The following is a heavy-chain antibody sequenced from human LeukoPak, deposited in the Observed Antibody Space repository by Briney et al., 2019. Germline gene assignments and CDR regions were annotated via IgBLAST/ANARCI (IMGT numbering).Heavy chain of an antibody. J-gene: IGHJ2*01. V-gene: IGHV3-74*01. CDR1: GFSFSSYG. CDR2: ISHDGTDT. D-gene: IGHD5-24*01. CDR3: SRDVNFLFFDV. Sequence: GGSLRLSCAASGFSFSSYGMHWVRQAPGKGLTWVSRISHDGTDTNYADSVRGRFTISRDNARNTLYLQMNSLRDDDTAVYYCSRDVNFLFFDVWGRGTPVTISS.